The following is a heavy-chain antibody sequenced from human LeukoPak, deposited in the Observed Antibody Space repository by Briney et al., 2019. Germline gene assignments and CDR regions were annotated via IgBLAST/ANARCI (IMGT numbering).Heavy chain of an antibody. D-gene: IGHD2-2*03. J-gene: IGHJ4*02. CDR3: ARPPSRGYSSSFEY. CDR1: GYSFPTYW. V-gene: IGHV5-51*01. Sequence: GESPKISCKGSGYSFPTYWIAWVRQMLGKGLEWMGIIYPDESNIRYSPSFQGQVTISADKSISTAYLQWSSLKASDTAMYYCARPPSRGYSSSFEYWGQGTLVTVSS. CDR2: IYPDESNI.